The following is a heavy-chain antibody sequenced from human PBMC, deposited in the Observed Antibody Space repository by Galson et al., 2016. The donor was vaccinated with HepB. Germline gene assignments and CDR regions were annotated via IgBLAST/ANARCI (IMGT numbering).Heavy chain of an antibody. CDR2: INHSGST. V-gene: IGHV4-34*01. CDR3: ARGDNPDYGDYASAYYYMDV. J-gene: IGHJ6*03. D-gene: IGHD4-17*01. CDR1: GGSFSGYY. Sequence: ETLSLTCAVYGGSFSGYYWSWIRQPPGKGLEWIGEINHSGSTNYNPSLKSRVTISVDTSKDQFSLKLSSVTAADTAVYYCARGDNPDYGDYASAYYYMDVWGKGTTVAVSS.